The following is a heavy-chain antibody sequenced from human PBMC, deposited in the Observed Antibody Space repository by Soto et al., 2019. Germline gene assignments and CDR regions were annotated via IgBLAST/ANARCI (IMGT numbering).Heavy chain of an antibody. Sequence: ASVKVSCKASGYTFTSYGISRVRQAPGQGLEWMGWISAYNGNTNYAQKLQGRVTMTTDTSTSTAYMELRSLRSDDTAVYYCARDDGLGAYSSSWYFDLWGRGTLVTVSS. J-gene: IGHJ2*01. CDR2: ISAYNGNT. CDR3: ARDDGLGAYSSSWYFDL. D-gene: IGHD6-13*01. CDR1: GYTFTSYG. V-gene: IGHV1-18*01.